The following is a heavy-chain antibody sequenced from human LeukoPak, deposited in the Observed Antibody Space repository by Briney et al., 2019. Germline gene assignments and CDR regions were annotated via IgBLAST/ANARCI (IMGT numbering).Heavy chain of an antibody. J-gene: IGHJ4*02. CDR3: AREGYSSGWYLLDY. Sequence: SETLSLTCTVSGGSINGFYWSWIRQPAGKGLEWIGRIYTSGSTNYNPSLKSRVTMSVDTSKNQFSLKLSSVTAADTAVYYCAREGYSSGWYLLDYWGQGTLVTVSS. CDR1: GGSINGFY. CDR2: IYTSGST. V-gene: IGHV4-4*07. D-gene: IGHD6-19*01.